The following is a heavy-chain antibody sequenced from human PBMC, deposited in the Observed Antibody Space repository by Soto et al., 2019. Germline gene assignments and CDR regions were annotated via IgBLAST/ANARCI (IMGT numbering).Heavy chain of an antibody. J-gene: IGHJ5*02. CDR3: TRHGRGSSGWYLPHGFDP. D-gene: IGHD6-19*01. CDR2: IRSKANSYAT. V-gene: IGHV3-73*01. CDR1: GFTFSGSA. Sequence: GGSLRLSCAASGFTFSGSAMHWVRQASGKGLEWVGRIRSKANSYATAYAASVKGRFTISRDDSKNTAYLQMNSLKTEDTAVYYCTRHGRGSSGWYLPHGFDPWGQGTLVTVSS.